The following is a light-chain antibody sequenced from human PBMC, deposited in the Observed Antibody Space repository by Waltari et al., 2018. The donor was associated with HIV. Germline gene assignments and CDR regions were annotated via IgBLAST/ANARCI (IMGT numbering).Light chain of an antibody. Sequence: ENVLTQSPGTLSLSPGERATLSCRASQTVSSNYLDWYQQKPGQAPRLFIYAASSRATGTPDRFSGSGSGTDFTLTISRLEPEDFAVYYCEERAGPSITFGGGTKVEIK. CDR3: EERAGPSIT. CDR2: AAS. V-gene: IGKV3-20*01. J-gene: IGKJ4*01. CDR1: QTVSSNY.